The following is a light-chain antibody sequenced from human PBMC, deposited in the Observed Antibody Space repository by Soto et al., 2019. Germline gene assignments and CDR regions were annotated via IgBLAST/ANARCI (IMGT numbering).Light chain of an antibody. Sequence: QSALTQPASXXGXXXXXXXISCTGTSSDIGSNNYVSWFQQRPGKAPTLIIYEVSNRPSGVSTHFSGSKSGNTASLTISGLLPEDEAEYYCSSYTTTTRLFGGGTKVTVL. CDR2: EVS. V-gene: IGLV2-14*01. J-gene: IGLJ3*02. CDR1: SSDIGSNNY. CDR3: SSYTTTTRL.